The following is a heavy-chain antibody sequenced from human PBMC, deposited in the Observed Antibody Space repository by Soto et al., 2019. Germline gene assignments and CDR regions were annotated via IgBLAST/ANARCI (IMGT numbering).Heavy chain of an antibody. J-gene: IGHJ4*02. Sequence: QVQLVESGGGVVQPGRSLRLSCAASGFTFSNYGMHWVRQAPGKGLEWVALIWYDGSNKYYADSVKGRFTISRDNPKNTLYLQMNSLRAEDTAVYYCASGPYRSGSRAFDYWGQGTLVSVSS. CDR1: GFTFSNYG. CDR2: IWYDGSNK. V-gene: IGHV3-33*01. CDR3: ASGPYRSGSRAFDY. D-gene: IGHD3-10*01.